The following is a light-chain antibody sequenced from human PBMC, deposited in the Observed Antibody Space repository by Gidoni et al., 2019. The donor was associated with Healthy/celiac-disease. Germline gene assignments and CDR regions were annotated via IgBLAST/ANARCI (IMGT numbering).Light chain of an antibody. J-gene: IGKJ4*01. Sequence: DIQMTQSPSSLSASVGDRVTITCRASQSIGRYLNWYQQKPGKAPKLLIYAASSLQSGVPSRFSGSGSGTDFTLTISSLQPEDFATYYCQQSYSTPLTFXGXTKVEIK. CDR1: QSIGRY. CDR2: AAS. V-gene: IGKV1-39*01. CDR3: QQSYSTPLT.